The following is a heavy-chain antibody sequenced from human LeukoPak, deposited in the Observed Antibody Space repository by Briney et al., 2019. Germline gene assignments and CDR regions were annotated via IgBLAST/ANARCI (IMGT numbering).Heavy chain of an antibody. CDR2: ISAYDGNT. CDR3: ARAEHITIFGVVIRTDAFDI. V-gene: IGHV1-18*01. D-gene: IGHD3-3*01. CDR1: GYTFTSYG. J-gene: IGHJ3*02. Sequence: ASVKVSCKASGYTFTSYGISWVRQAPGQGLEWMGWISAYDGNTNYAQKLQGRVTMTTDTSTSTAYMELRSLRYDDTAVYYCARAEHITIFGVVIRTDAFDIWGQGTMVTVSS.